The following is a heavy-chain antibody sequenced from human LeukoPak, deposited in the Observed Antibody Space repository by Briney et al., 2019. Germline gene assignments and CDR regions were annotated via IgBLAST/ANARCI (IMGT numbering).Heavy chain of an antibody. D-gene: IGHD3-22*01. J-gene: IGHJ3*02. V-gene: IGHV4-39*01. CDR1: GGSISSSSYY. CDR2: IYYSWIT. CDR3: ARQGAMIVPDAFDI. Sequence: SETLSLTCTVSGGSISSSSYYWGWLRQAPGKGREWVGSIYYSWITYYIPSLKSPVTISVDTSNNHFSLKLSSVTAADTAVYYCARQGAMIVPDAFDIWVQGTMVTVSS.